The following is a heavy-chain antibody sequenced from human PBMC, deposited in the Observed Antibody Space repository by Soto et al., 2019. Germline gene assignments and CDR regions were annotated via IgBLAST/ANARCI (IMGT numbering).Heavy chain of an antibody. CDR3: ARELGPDGYYYYGMDV. CDR2: INPSGGST. J-gene: IGHJ6*02. D-gene: IGHD3-16*01. Sequence: ASVKVSCKASGYTFTSYYMHWVRQAPGQGLEWMGIINPSGGSTSYAQKFQGRVTMTRDTSTSTVYMELSSLRSEDTAVYYCARELGPDGYYYYGMDVWGQGTTVTVSS. V-gene: IGHV1-46*01. CDR1: GYTFTSYY.